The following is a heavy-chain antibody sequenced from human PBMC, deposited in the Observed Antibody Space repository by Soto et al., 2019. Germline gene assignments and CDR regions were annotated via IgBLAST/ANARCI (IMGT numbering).Heavy chain of an antibody. Sequence: EVRLLEAGGGLTQHGGSLRLSCAASGFTFKESAMNWVRQAPGKGLEWVASISDTGASTWYAESVRGRLSISRDNSKNTLYLQMNSLRGEDTAVYYCAKGRGSGWAWYFDNWGQGTLVTVSS. CDR2: ISDTGAST. V-gene: IGHV3-23*01. D-gene: IGHD6-19*01. J-gene: IGHJ4*02. CDR3: AKGRGSGWAWYFDN. CDR1: GFTFKESA.